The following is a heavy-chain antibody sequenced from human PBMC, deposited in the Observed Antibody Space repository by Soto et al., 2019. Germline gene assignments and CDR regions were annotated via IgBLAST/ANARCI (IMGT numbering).Heavy chain of an antibody. CDR2: INAFNGDT. CDR3: ARWGRGDGYNYLDY. J-gene: IGHJ4*02. V-gene: IGHV1-18*01. D-gene: IGHD5-12*01. CDR1: GYTFYSYG. Sequence: QVHLVQSGPELKKPGASVKVSCKTSGYTFYSYGISWVRQAPGLGLEWVGWINAFNGDTNNAEKYQGRVTMTIDTSTTTVYMEVRNLRFDDTAVYYCARWGRGDGYNYLDYWGQGTLVTVSS.